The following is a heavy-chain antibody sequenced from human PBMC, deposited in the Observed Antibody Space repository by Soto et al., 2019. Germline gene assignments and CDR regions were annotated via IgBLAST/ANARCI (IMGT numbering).Heavy chain of an antibody. Sequence: QVQLVESGGGVVQPGRSLRLSCADSGFTFTDYGMHWVRQAPGKGLEWVAVISYDGSNKNYADSVKGRFTISRDNSKNRLYLQMTSMRAEDTAVYYCAKDTYYHDSSGYYVFDYWGQGTLVTVSS. CDR2: ISYDGSNK. J-gene: IGHJ4*02. CDR3: AKDTYYHDSSGYYVFDY. V-gene: IGHV3-30*18. CDR1: GFTFTDYG. D-gene: IGHD3-22*01.